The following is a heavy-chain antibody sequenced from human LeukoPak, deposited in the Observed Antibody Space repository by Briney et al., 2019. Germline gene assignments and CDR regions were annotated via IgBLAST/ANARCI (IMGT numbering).Heavy chain of an antibody. Sequence: PSETLSLTCTVSGYSISSGYYWGWIRQPPGKGLEWTGTIYHSGSTYYNPSLRSRVTISVDTSKNQFSLKLSSVTAADTAVYYCARVAAVAQGLFDYWGQGTLVTVSS. CDR1: GYSISSGYY. CDR2: IYHSGST. V-gene: IGHV4-38-2*02. CDR3: ARVAAVAQGLFDY. J-gene: IGHJ4*02. D-gene: IGHD6-19*01.